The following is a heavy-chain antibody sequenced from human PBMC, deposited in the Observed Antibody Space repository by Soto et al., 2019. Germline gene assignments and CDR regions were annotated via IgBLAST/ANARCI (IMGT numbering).Heavy chain of an antibody. Sequence: SEPLTLTCAGYGGAFSGYYWGWLRQTQGKGLEWIGEINHSGSTNYNPSLKSRVTISVDTSKNQFSLKLSSVTAADTAVYYCARGLGYCSGGSCYSRYYYYYGMDVWGQGTTVTVSS. J-gene: IGHJ6*02. D-gene: IGHD2-15*01. CDR2: INHSGST. V-gene: IGHV4-34*01. CDR1: GGAFSGYY. CDR3: ARGLGYCSGGSCYSRYYYYYGMDV.